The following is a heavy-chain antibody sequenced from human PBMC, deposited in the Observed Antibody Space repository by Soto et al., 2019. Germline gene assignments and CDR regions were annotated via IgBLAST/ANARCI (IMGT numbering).Heavy chain of an antibody. J-gene: IGHJ4*02. CDR2: IYYSGST. CDR1: GGSISSGDYY. Sequence: SETLSLTCTVSGGSISSGDYYWSWIRQPPGKGLGWIGYIYYSGSTYYNPSLKSRVTISVDTSKNQFSLKLSSVTAADTAVYYCARDSRCYGLVGYWGQGTLVTVSS. V-gene: IGHV4-30-4*01. CDR3: ARDSRCYGLVGY. D-gene: IGHD5-18*01.